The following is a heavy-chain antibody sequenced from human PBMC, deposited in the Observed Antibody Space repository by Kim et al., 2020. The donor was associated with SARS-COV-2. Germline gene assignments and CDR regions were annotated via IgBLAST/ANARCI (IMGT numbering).Heavy chain of an antibody. CDR3: ARAGSGTYQRSFDY. D-gene: IGHD3-10*01. J-gene: IGHJ4*02. V-gene: IGHV1-46*01. Sequence: YAETFQGRVAMTRDTSASTVFMELSSLRSEDTAVYYCARAGSGTYQRSFDYWGQGTLVTVSS.